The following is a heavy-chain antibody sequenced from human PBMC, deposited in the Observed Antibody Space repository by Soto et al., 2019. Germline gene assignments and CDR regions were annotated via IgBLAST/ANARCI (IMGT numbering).Heavy chain of an antibody. J-gene: IGHJ6*02. V-gene: IGHV5-10-1*01. D-gene: IGHD3-16*01. CDR1: GYSFTSYW. CDR2: IDPSDSYT. Sequence: PGESLKISCKGSGYSFTSYWISWVRQMPGKGLEWMGRIDPSDSYTNYSPSFQGHVTISADKSISTAYLQWSSLKASDTAMYYCARRDRAARMGYYYYYGMDVCGQRTTVTVSS. CDR3: ARRDRAARMGYYYYYGMDV.